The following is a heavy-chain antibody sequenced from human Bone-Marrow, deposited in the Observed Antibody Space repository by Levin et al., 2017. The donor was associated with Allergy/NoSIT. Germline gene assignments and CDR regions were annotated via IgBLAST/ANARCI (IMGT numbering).Heavy chain of an antibody. V-gene: IGHV3-23*01. Sequence: GGSLRLSCAASGFTFSKGGMSWVRQAPGKGLEWVSSISARADSTYYADSVKGRFTISRDNSNNTVSLEMNSLRAGDTAVYYCVVDPNWDLHGWGQGTLVTVSS. D-gene: IGHD2-15*01. CDR3: VVDPNWDLHG. CDR1: GFTFSKGG. CDR2: ISARADST. J-gene: IGHJ4*02.